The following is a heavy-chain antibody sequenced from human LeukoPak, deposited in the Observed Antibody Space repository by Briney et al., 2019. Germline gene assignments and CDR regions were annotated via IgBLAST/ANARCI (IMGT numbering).Heavy chain of an antibody. V-gene: IGHV3-23*01. D-gene: IGHD6-13*01. CDR2: VSGSGSRT. CDR1: GFTFSSYA. Sequence: PGGSLRLSCAASGFTFSSYAMTWVRQAPGKRLESVSAVSGSGSRTYSADSVKGRFTISRDNSKNTLYLQMNSLRAEDTAVYYCAKGRGDSSWYYFDYWGQGTLVTVSS. J-gene: IGHJ4*02. CDR3: AKGRGDSSWYYFDY.